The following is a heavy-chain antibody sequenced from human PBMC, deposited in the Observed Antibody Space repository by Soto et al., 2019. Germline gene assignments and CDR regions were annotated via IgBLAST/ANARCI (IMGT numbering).Heavy chain of an antibody. CDR1: GFTFDDYA. V-gene: IGHV3-9*01. J-gene: IGHJ3*01. Sequence: EVQLVESGGGLVQPGRSLRLSCTASGFTFDDYAMHWVRQAPGKGLEWVSSISWNSGNIVYADSVRGRFTISRDNAKTSLHLQMNSLRAEETALYYCTKGASTSCFSAFDLWGQGTMVTVSS. CDR2: ISWNSGNI. D-gene: IGHD2-2*01. CDR3: TKGASTSCFSAFDL.